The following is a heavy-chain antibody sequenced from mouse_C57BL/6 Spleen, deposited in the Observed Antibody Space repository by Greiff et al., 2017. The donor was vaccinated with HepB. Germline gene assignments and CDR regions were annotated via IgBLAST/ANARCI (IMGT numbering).Heavy chain of an antibody. D-gene: IGHD2-1*01. CDR1: GYAFSSSW. CDR3: ARRADGTLDY. CDR2: IYPGDGDT. V-gene: IGHV1-82*01. Sequence: QVQLQQSGPELVKPGASVKISCKASGYAFSSSWMNWVKQRPGKGLEWIGRIYPGDGDTNYNGKFKGKATLTADKSSSTAYMQLSSLTSEDSAVYFCARRADGTLDYWGQGTTLTVSS. J-gene: IGHJ2*01.